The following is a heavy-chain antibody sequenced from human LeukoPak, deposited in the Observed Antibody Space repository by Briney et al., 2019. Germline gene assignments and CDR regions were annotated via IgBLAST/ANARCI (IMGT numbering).Heavy chain of an antibody. CDR1: GYSFTSYW. D-gene: IGHD4-17*01. CDR3: ARSATVTTIDY. CDR2: IYPGDSDT. Sequence: GESLKISCKGSGYSFTSYWIGWVRQMPGKGLEWMGIIYPGDSDTRYSPSFQGQVIISADKSISTAYLQWSSLKAPDTAMYYCARSATVTTIDYWGQGTLVTVSS. J-gene: IGHJ4*02. V-gene: IGHV5-51*01.